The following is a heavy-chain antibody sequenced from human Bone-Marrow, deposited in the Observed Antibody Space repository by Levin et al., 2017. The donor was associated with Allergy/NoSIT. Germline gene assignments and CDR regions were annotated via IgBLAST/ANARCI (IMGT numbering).Heavy chain of an antibody. CDR3: ARLPRNYDFWSGTLGGYYDYYMDV. D-gene: IGHD3-3*01. CDR1: GFTFSSYE. J-gene: IGHJ6*03. Sequence: PGGSLRLSCAASGFTFSSYEMNWVRQAPGKGLEWVSYISSSGSTIYYADSVKGRFTISRDNAKNSLYLQMNSLRAEDTAVYYCARLPRNYDFWSGTLGGYYDYYMDVWGKGTTVTVSS. V-gene: IGHV3-48*03. CDR2: ISSSGSTI.